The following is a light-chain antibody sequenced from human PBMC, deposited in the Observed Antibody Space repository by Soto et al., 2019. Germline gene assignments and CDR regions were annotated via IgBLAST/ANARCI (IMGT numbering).Light chain of an antibody. J-gene: IGKJ4*01. CDR3: QQFDVLLT. V-gene: IGKV1-33*01. Sequence: DIQMTQSPSSLSASVGDRLTIICQASQNTQKNLNWYQHKTGQAPKLLSYDASYLETGVPSRFSGSGSGTYVTFTISSLHYEEVATYYGQQFDVLLTFGGGPSVEIK. CDR2: DAS. CDR1: QNTQKN.